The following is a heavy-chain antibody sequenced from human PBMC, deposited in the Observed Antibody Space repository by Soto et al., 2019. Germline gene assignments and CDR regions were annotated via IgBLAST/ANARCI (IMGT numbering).Heavy chain of an antibody. D-gene: IGHD2-21*01. Sequence: GGSLRLSCAASGFTFSSYAMHWVRQAPGKGLEWVAVISYDGSNKYYADSVKGRFTISRDNSKNTLYLQMNSLRAEDTAVYYCAREREVVSGETGWDYYYGMDVWGQGTTVTVSS. V-gene: IGHV3-30-3*01. CDR3: AREREVVSGETGWDYYYGMDV. CDR1: GFTFSSYA. J-gene: IGHJ6*02. CDR2: ISYDGSNK.